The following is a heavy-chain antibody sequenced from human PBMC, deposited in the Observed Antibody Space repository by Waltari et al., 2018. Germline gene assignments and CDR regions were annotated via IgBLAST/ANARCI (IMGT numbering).Heavy chain of an antibody. CDR1: GYTFTSSY. CDR2: INSNTGDS. Sequence: QVQLVQSGPEVKQPGASVRVSCKTSGYTFTSSYLPWVRQAPGQGLEWMAWINSNTGDSQSAQTFQGRVTVTKDTSLTTVYLELSGLRSDDTALYYCARETLPGNKIIDYWGQGTLVTVSS. V-gene: IGHV1-2*02. J-gene: IGHJ4*02. CDR3: ARETLPGNKIIDY. D-gene: IGHD1-1*01.